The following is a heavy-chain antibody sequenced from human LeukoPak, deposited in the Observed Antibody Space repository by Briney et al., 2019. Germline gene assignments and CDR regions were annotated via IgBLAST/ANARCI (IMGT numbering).Heavy chain of an antibody. V-gene: IGHV1-46*01. CDR2: INPSGGST. CDR1: GYTFTSYY. Sequence: ASVKVSCKASGYTFTSYYTHWVRQAPGQGLEWMGIINPSGGSTSYAQKFQDRVTITRDKSTGTAYMELSRLRSDDTAVYYCAAELEMATDAFDIWGQGTMVTVSS. D-gene: IGHD5-24*01. J-gene: IGHJ3*02. CDR3: AAELEMATDAFDI.